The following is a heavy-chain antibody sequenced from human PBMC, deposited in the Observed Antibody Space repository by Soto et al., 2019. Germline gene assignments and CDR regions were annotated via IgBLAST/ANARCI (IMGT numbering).Heavy chain of an antibody. CDR3: SRSLDY. V-gene: IGHV3-7*01. CDR2: INQDGSEK. J-gene: IGHJ4*02. Sequence: GGSLRLSCAASGFTFSTYWMDWVRQTPGKGLEWVANINQDGSEKNYVDSVKGRFTISRDSAKNSLYLQMSSLTAEDSALYYCSRSLDYWGQGTLVTVSS. CDR1: GFTFSTYW.